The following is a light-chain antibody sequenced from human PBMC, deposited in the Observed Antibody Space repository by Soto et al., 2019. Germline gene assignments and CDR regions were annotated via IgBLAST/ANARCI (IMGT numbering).Light chain of an antibody. Sequence: QSALTQPRSVSGSPGQSVTISCTGTSSDVGGYNYVSWYQQHPGKAPKLMIYDVSNRPSGVPDRFSGSKSGNTASLTISGLRAEDEADYYCCSYAGSYTFGYVFGTGTKLTVL. CDR2: DVS. CDR1: SSDVGGYNY. CDR3: CSYAGSYTFGYV. J-gene: IGLJ1*01. V-gene: IGLV2-11*01.